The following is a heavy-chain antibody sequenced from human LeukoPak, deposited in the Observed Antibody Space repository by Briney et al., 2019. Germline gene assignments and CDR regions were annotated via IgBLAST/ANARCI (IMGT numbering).Heavy chain of an antibody. D-gene: IGHD3-22*01. CDR3: ARDYRYCYDSSGPGEFDY. Sequence: WASVKVSCKASGYTFTSYGISWVRQAPGQGLEWMGWISAYNGNTNYAQKLQGRVTMTTDTSTSTAYMELRSLRSDDTAVYYCARDYRYCYDSSGPGEFDYWGQGTLVTVSS. V-gene: IGHV1-18*01. CDR1: GYTFTSYG. J-gene: IGHJ4*02. CDR2: ISAYNGNT.